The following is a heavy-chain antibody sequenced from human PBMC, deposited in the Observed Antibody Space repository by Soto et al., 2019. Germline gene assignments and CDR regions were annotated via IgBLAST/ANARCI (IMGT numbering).Heavy chain of an antibody. CDR1: GFTFSSYW. V-gene: IGHV3-74*01. CDR3: ASGGYSGYENFDY. Sequence: EVQLVESGGGLVQPGGSLRLSCAASGFTFSSYWMHWVRQAPGKGLVWVSHINSDGSSTSYADSVKGRFTLSRDNAKNTLYLQMNCLRAEDTAVYYCASGGYSGYENFDYGGQVTLVTVSS. CDR2: INSDGSST. D-gene: IGHD5-12*01. J-gene: IGHJ4*02.